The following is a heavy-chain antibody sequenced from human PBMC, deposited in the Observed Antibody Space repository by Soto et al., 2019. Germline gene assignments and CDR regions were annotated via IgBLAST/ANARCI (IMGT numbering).Heavy chain of an antibody. V-gene: IGHV1-2*04. Sequence: GASVKVSCKASAYTFTDYYLHWVRQAPGQGLEWMGWINPDSGATNYARGFQGWVTMTRDTSIGTVYMELNRLKSNDTAVYYCAREGLPILGRRYGMDVWGQGTTVTVSS. CDR1: AYTFTDYY. D-gene: IGHD2-15*01. J-gene: IGHJ6*02. CDR2: INPDSGAT. CDR3: AREGLPILGRRYGMDV.